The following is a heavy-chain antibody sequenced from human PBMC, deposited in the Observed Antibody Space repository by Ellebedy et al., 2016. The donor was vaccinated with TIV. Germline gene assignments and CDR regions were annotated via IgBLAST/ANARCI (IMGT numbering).Heavy chain of an antibody. CDR2: INWDGSST. Sequence: GESLKISCAASGFTFDDYTMHWVRHAPGKGLEWVSFINWDGSSTYYADSVKGRFTISRDNSKNSLYLQMNSLTTEDTAFYYCAKDHSSSSWGDYFDYWGQGTLVTVSS. CDR3: AKDHSSSSWGDYFDY. J-gene: IGHJ4*02. D-gene: IGHD6-6*01. V-gene: IGHV3-43*01. CDR1: GFTFDDYT.